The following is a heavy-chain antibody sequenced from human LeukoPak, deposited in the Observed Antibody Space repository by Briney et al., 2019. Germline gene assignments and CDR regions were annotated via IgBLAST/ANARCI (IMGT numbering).Heavy chain of an antibody. CDR2: INPSGGST. CDR3: ARDEARDGYTNYLDY. V-gene: IGHV1-46*01. J-gene: IGHJ4*02. D-gene: IGHD5-24*01. Sequence: ASVKVSCKTSGYTFTNYYMHWVRQAPGQGLEWMGIINPSGGSTNYVQKFQGRVTMTRDTSTSTVSMELGSLRSEDTAVYYCARDEARDGYTNYLDYRGREPWSPSPQ. CDR1: GYTFTNYY.